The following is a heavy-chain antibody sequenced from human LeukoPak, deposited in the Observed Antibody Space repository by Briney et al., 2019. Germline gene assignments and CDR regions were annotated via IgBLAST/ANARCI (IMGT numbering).Heavy chain of an antibody. CDR1: GFTFGLYS. CDR2: ISSSSNII. CDR3: ARATVAGRGGFDY. J-gene: IGHJ4*02. Sequence: GGSLRLSCAASGFTFGLYSMNWVRQAPGRGLEWISYISSSSNIIYSADSVKGRFTISRDNAKNSLYLEMSSLRDEDTAVSYCARATVAGRGGFDYWGQGTLVTVSS. D-gene: IGHD6-19*01. V-gene: IGHV3-48*02.